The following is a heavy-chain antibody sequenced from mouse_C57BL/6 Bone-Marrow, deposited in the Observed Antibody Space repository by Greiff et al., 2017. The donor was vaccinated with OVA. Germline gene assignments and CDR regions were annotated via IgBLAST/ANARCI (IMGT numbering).Heavy chain of an antibody. V-gene: IGHV1-19*01. Sequence: EVQLQQSGPVLVKPGASVKMSCKASGYTFTDYYMNWVKQSHGKSLEWIGVINPYNGGTSSNQKFKGKATLTVDKSSSTAYMELNSLTSEDSAVDDGARLQLRRRLAWFAYWGQGTLVTVSA. CDR1: GYTFTDYY. D-gene: IGHD3-2*02. J-gene: IGHJ3*01. CDR3: ARLQLRRRLAWFAY. CDR2: INPYNGGT.